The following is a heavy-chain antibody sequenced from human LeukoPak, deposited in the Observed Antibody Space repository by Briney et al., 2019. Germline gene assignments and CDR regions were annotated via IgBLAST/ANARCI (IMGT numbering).Heavy chain of an antibody. J-gene: IGHJ4*02. Sequence: GGSLRLSCAASGFTFSSYGMHWVRQAPGKGLGWVAVIWYDGSNKYYADSVKGRFTISRDNSKNTLYLQMNSLRAEDTAVYYCARYDNYYGSGSHLDYWGQGTLVTVSS. D-gene: IGHD3-10*01. CDR2: IWYDGSNK. CDR1: GFTFSSYG. CDR3: ARYDNYYGSGSHLDY. V-gene: IGHV3-33*08.